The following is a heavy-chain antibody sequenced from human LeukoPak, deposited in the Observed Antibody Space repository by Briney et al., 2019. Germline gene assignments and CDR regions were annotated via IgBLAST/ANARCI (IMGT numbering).Heavy chain of an antibody. CDR2: IYHSGST. V-gene: IGHV4-38-2*01. CDR3: ARVSVLWFGELPNGYNWFDP. D-gene: IGHD3-10*01. Sequence: SETLSLTCAVSGYSISSGYYWGWNRQPPGKGLEWIGSIYHSGSTYYNPSLKSRVTISVDTSKNQFSLKLSSVTAADTAVYYCARVSVLWFGELPNGYNWFDPWGQGTLVTVSS. CDR1: GYSISSGYY. J-gene: IGHJ5*02.